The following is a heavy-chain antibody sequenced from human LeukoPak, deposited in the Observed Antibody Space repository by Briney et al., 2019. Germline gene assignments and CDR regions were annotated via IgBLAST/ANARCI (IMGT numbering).Heavy chain of an antibody. J-gene: IGHJ4*02. CDR1: GFSFSSYS. CDR3: ARGGARREGYNYFDS. D-gene: IGHD5-24*01. Sequence: PGGSLRLSCAASGFSFSSYSMNWVRQAPGKGLEWVSSILISSSNIYYADSVKGRFTISRDSAKNSLYLQMNSLRAEDTAVYYCARGGARREGYNYFDSWGQGTPVTVSS. CDR2: ILISSSNI. V-gene: IGHV3-21*01.